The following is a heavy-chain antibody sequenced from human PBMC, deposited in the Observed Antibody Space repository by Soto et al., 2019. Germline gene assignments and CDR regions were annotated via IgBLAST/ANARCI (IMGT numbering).Heavy chain of an antibody. CDR2: IHPSGGGT. D-gene: IGHD3-10*01. CDR1: GYTFNTYY. CDR3: SRVDPGETSPFDH. V-gene: IGHV1-46*02. J-gene: IGHJ4*02. Sequence: ASVKVSCKPSGYTFNTYYLHWLRQAPGQALEWMGVIHPSGGGTTYAQKFLGRVTVTRDTSTTTVFMELSSLRSDDTAVYYCSRVDPGETSPFDHWGQGTLVTVSS.